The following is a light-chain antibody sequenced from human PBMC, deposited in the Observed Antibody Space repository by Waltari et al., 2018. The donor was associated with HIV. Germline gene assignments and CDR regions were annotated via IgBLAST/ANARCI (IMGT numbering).Light chain of an antibody. Sequence: QAVVTQPSSPSASPGASASLTCPLRSGIHVGSRRLYWYQQKPGSPPQYPLKYKSDSDKQHASGVPSRVSGSKDISANAGILVISGLQSDDEADYCCMIWHNSFSVFGPGTRVTVL. CDR2: YKSDSDK. CDR1: SGIHVGSRR. V-gene: IGLV5-45*03. CDR3: MIWHNSFSV. J-gene: IGLJ1*01.